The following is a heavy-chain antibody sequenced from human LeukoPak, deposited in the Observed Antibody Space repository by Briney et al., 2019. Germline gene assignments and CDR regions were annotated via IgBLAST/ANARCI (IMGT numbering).Heavy chain of an antibody. D-gene: IGHD3-3*01. CDR3: ARVRFYYYYMDV. V-gene: IGHV4-61*02. CDR1: GGSISSGSYY. CDR2: IYTSGST. Sequence: SQTLSLTCTVAGGSISSGSYYWSWIRQPAGNGLEWIGRIYTSGSTNYNPSLKSRVTISVDTSKNQFSLKLSSVTAADTAVYYCARVRFYYYYMDVWGKGTTVTVSS. J-gene: IGHJ6*03.